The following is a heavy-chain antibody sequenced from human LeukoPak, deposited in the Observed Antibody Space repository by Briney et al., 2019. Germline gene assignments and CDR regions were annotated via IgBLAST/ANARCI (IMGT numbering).Heavy chain of an antibody. CDR3: ASLLWFGELRDLGFDP. J-gene: IGHJ5*02. D-gene: IGHD3-10*01. Sequence: ASVKVSCKVSGYTLTELSMHWVRQAPGKGLEWMGGFDPEDGETIYAQKFQGRVTMTEDTSTDTAYMELSSLRSEDTAVYYCASLLWFGELRDLGFDPWGQGTLVTVSS. CDR1: GYTLTELS. CDR2: FDPEDGET. V-gene: IGHV1-24*01.